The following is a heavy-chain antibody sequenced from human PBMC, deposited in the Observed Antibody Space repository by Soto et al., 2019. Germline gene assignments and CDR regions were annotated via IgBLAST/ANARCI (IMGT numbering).Heavy chain of an antibody. CDR1: GGTFSSYS. D-gene: IGHD4-17*01. J-gene: IGHJ3*02. V-gene: IGHV1-69*02. CDR2: TVPILALT. CDR3: ASQGHYMGFDI. Sequence: QVQLVQSGAEVKKPGSSVKVSCKASGGTFSSYSFNWVRQAPGQGLEWMGRTVPILALTNYAQKFQGRVTITADKSTSTAYMELSSLRSEDTAVYYCASQGHYMGFDIWGQGTMVTVSS.